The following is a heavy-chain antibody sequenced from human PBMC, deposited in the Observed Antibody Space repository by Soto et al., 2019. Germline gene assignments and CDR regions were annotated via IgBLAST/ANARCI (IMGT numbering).Heavy chain of an antibody. V-gene: IGHV2-5*02. J-gene: IGHJ4*02. CDR3: AHSQSFDIVVVPAAIHPGEVYFDY. CDR1: GFSLSTSGVT. D-gene: IGHD2-2*01. Sequence: QITLKESGPTLVKPTQTLTLTCTFSGFSLSTSGVTVGWIRQPPGKALEWLALIYWDDDKRSSPSLKNRLTITKETSKNQVVLTITNMEPVDTATYYCAHSQSFDIVVVPAAIHPGEVYFDYWVQGTPVTVSS. CDR2: IYWDDDK.